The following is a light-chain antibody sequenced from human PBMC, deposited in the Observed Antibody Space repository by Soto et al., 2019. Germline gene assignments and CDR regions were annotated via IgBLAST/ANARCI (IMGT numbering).Light chain of an antibody. J-gene: IGKJ3*01. Sequence: DIQMTQSPSSLSASVGDRVTVTCRAGQSVTNYLKWYQQKPGKAPKLLIYAASTLQSGVPSRFSGSGSGTEFTLTISSLQPEDFATYYCQQTLKPPLTFGPGTKVDIK. V-gene: IGKV1-39*01. CDR2: AAS. CDR1: QSVTNY. CDR3: QQTLKPPLT.